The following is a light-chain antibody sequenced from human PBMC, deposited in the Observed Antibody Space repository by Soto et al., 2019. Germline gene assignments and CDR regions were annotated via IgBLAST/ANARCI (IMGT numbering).Light chain of an antibody. CDR2: EVS. J-gene: IGLJ1*01. V-gene: IGLV2-14*01. CDR3: SSYSISTAYL. CDR1: SSDVGGYDY. Sequence: QSVLTHPASLSGSPGQSITISCTGTSSDVGGYDYVSWYQLHPGKAPKLMVFEVSNRPSGVSYRFSGSKSGNTASLTISGLQAEDEADYFCSSYSISTAYLFGTGTKVTVL.